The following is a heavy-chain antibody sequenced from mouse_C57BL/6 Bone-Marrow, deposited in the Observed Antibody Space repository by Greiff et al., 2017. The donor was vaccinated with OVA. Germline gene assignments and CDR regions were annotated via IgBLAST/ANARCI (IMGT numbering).Heavy chain of an antibody. CDR2: ILPGSGST. CDR3: AREGYGNYLCVLYYFDY. V-gene: IGHV1-9*01. D-gene: IGHD2-1*01. CDR1: GYTFTGYW. Sequence: QVQLQQSGAELMKPGASVKLSCKATGYTFTGYWIEWVKQRPGHGLEWIGEILPGSGSTNYNEKFKGKATFTADTSSNTAYMQLSSLTTEDAAIYYCAREGYGNYLCVLYYFDYWGQGTTLTVSS. J-gene: IGHJ2*01.